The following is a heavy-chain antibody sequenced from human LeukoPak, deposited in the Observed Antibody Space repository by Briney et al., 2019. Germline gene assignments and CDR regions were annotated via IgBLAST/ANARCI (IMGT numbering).Heavy chain of an antibody. J-gene: IGHJ4*02. V-gene: IGHV1-18*01. CDR2: ISAYNGNR. CDR1: GYTFTNYA. CDR3: ARDRGVVAAPYYFDY. Sequence: VASVKVSFKASGYTFTNYAIGWVRQAPGQGLEWVGWISAYNGNRNNAQKLQGRVTMTADTSTSTAYMELSSLRSDDTAVYYCARDRGVVAAPYYFDYWGQGTLVTVSS. D-gene: IGHD3-10*01.